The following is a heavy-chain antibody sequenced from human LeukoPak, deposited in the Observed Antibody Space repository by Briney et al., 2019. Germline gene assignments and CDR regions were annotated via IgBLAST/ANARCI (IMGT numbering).Heavy chain of an antibody. CDR3: ARGMRWLQSLYY. Sequence: ASVKVSCKASGYTFTSYDINWVRQATGQGLEWMGWMNPNSGNTGYAQKFQGRVTMTRNTSISTAYTELSSLRSEDTAVYYCARGMRWLQSLYYWGQGTLVTVSS. V-gene: IGHV1-8*01. CDR2: MNPNSGNT. J-gene: IGHJ4*02. D-gene: IGHD5-24*01. CDR1: GYTFTSYD.